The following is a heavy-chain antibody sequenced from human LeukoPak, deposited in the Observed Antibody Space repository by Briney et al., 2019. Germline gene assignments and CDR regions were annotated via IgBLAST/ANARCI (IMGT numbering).Heavy chain of an antibody. J-gene: IGHJ4*02. Sequence: PGGSLRLSCAASGFTFSSYSMNWVRQAPGKGLEWVSSISSSSSYIYYADSVKGRFTISRDNAKNSLYLQMNSLRAEDTAVYYCARVSQAAAGTGDNWGQGTLVTVSS. V-gene: IGHV3-21*01. CDR3: ARVSQAAAGTGDN. CDR2: ISSSSSYI. D-gene: IGHD6-13*01. CDR1: GFTFSSYS.